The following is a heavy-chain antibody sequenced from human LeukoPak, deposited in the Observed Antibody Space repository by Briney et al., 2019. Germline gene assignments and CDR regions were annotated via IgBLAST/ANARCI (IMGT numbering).Heavy chain of an antibody. J-gene: IGHJ4*02. V-gene: IGHV1-18*01. CDR2: ISAYNGNT. CDR1: GYIFTSYG. CDR3: ARVGGLCCTNGVCYYGYFDY. Sequence: ASVKVSCKASGYIFTSYGISWVRQAPGQGLEWMGWISAYNGNTNYAQKLQGRVTMTTDTSTSTAYMELRSLRSDDTAVYYCARVGGLCCTNGVCYYGYFDYWGQGTLVTVSS. D-gene: IGHD2-8*01.